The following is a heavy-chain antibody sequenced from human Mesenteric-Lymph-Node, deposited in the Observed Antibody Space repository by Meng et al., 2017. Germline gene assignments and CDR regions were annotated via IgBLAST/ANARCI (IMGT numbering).Heavy chain of an antibody. V-gene: IGHV7-4-1*02. CDR1: GYTFTSYA. CDR3: ARGGYSSGWYLTKD. Sequence: QADLGLSGSELRKPGASVKVSCKASGYTFTSYAMNWVRQAPGQGLEWMGWINTNTGNPTYAQGFTGRFVFSLDTSVSTAYLQISSLKAEDTAVYYCARGGYSSGWYLTKDWGQGTLVTVSS. CDR2: INTNTGNP. J-gene: IGHJ4*02. D-gene: IGHD6-19*01.